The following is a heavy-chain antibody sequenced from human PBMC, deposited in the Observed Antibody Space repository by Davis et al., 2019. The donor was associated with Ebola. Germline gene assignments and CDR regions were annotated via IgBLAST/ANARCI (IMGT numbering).Heavy chain of an antibody. CDR1: GITFSSVW. J-gene: IGHJ5*02. CDR3: AKFAAGDLNWFDP. CDR2: INEEGNEK. V-gene: IGHV3-7*03. Sequence: GGSLRLSCAASGITFSSVWMTWVRQAPGKGLEWVANINEEGNEKFYVESAQGRFTISRDNAKNSLFLQMNSLRVEDTAVYYCAKFAAGDLNWFDPWGQGTLVTVPS. D-gene: IGHD2-21*02.